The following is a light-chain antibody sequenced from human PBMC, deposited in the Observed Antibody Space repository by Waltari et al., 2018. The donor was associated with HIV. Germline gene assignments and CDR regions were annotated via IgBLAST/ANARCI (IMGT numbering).Light chain of an antibody. Sequence: QSALTQPASVSGSPGQSITISCTGTSSDIGGYNYVSWYQQHPGKAPKLMIYDVSKRPSVVSNRFSGSKSGNTASLTISGLQAEDETDYYCCSYAGSRTWVFGGGTKLTVL. J-gene: IGLJ3*02. CDR1: SSDIGGYNY. CDR2: DVS. V-gene: IGLV2-23*02. CDR3: CSYAGSRTWV.